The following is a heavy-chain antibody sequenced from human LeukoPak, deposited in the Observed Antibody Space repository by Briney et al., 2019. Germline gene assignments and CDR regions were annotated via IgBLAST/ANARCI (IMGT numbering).Heavy chain of an antibody. D-gene: IGHD6-19*01. CDR1: GGSISTYY. Sequence: TSETLSLTCTVSGGSISTYYWSWIRLPAGKGLEWIGRMYTSGSTNYNPSLKSRVTMSVDTSKNQFSLKLSSVTAADTAVYYCARAVAGFYFDYWGQGTLVTVSS. J-gene: IGHJ4*02. V-gene: IGHV4-4*07. CDR2: MYTSGST. CDR3: ARAVAGFYFDY.